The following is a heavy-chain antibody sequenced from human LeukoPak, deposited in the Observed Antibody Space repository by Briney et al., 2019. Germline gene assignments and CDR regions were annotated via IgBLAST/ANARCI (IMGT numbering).Heavy chain of an antibody. CDR2: ISSSSTYI. D-gene: IGHD3-9*01. CDR1: GFTFSSYW. Sequence: GGSLRLSCAASGFTFSSYWMSWVRQAPGKGLEWVSSISSSSTYIYYADSLKGRFTISRDNAKNSLYLQMNSLRAEDTAVYYCARHLREFDWYDLGFDPWGQGTLVTVSS. V-gene: IGHV3-21*01. J-gene: IGHJ5*02. CDR3: ARHLREFDWYDLGFDP.